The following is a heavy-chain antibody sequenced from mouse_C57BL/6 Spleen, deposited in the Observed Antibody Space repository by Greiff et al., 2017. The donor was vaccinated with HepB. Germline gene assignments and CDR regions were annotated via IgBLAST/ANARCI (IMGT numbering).Heavy chain of an antibody. D-gene: IGHD2-10*02. CDR3: ARREVWSYWYFDV. CDR1: GFNIKNTY. Sequence: EVQLQQSVAELVRPGASVKLSCTASGFNIKNTYMHWVKQRPEQGLEWIGRIDPANGNTKYAPKYQGKATITADTSSNTAYLQLSSLTSEDTASYYCARREVWSYWYFDVWGTGTTVTVSS. J-gene: IGHJ1*03. V-gene: IGHV14-3*01. CDR2: IDPANGNT.